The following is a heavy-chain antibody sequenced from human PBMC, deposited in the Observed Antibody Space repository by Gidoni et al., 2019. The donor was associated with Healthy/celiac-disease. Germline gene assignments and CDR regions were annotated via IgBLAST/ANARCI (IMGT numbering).Heavy chain of an antibody. CDR1: EFPFSSYD. V-gene: IGHV3-13*05. CDR2: IGTAGDP. Sequence: EVQLVGSGGGWVQPGGSLRLSCEASEFPFSSYDMHWVRQATGKGLEWVSAIGTAGDPYYPGSVKGRFTISRENAKNSLYLQMNSLRAGDTAVYYCARGGGSYYNYYYYMDVWGKGTTVTVSS. D-gene: IGHD1-26*01. J-gene: IGHJ6*03. CDR3: ARGGGSYYNYYYYMDV.